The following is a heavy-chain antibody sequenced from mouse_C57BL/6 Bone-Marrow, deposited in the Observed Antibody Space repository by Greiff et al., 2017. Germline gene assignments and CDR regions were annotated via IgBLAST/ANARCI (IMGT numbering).Heavy chain of an antibody. CDR3: ARKDGYYWYFDV. V-gene: IGHV1-82*01. J-gene: IGHJ1*03. CDR2: IYPGDGDT. Sequence: VQLQESGPELVKPGASVKISCKASGYAFSSSWMNWVKQRPGKGLEWIGRIYPGDGDTNYNGKFKGKATLTADKSSSPAYMQLSSLTSEDSAVYFCARKDGYYWYFDVWGTGTTVTVSS. D-gene: IGHD2-3*01. CDR1: GYAFSSSW.